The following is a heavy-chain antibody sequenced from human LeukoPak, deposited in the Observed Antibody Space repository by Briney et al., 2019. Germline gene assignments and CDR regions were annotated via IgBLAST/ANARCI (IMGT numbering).Heavy chain of an antibody. Sequence: SVKVSCKASGHTFTSYGISWVRQAPGQGLEWMGRIIPIFGTANYAQKFQGRVTITTDESTSTAYMELSSLRSEDTAVYYCARVLRSTDYYYYMDVWGKGTTVTVSS. V-gene: IGHV1-69*05. CDR1: GHTFTSYG. D-gene: IGHD4-17*01. CDR2: IIPIFGTA. J-gene: IGHJ6*03. CDR3: ARVLRSTDYYYYMDV.